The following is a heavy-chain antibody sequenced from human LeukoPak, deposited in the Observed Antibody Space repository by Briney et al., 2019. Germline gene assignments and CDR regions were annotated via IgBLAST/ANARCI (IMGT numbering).Heavy chain of an antibody. CDR1: GFTFSSYG. Sequence: PGGSLRLSCAASGFTFSSYGMHWVRQAPGKGLEWVAVISYDGSNKYYADSVKGRFTISRDNSKNTLYLQMNSLRAEDTAVYYCAKLRGRAVAGTDWFDPWGQGTLVTVSS. CDR2: ISYDGSNK. V-gene: IGHV3-30*18. J-gene: IGHJ5*02. D-gene: IGHD6-19*01. CDR3: AKLRGRAVAGTDWFDP.